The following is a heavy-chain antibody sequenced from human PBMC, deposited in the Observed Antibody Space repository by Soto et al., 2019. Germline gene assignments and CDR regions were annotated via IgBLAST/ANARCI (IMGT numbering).Heavy chain of an antibody. D-gene: IGHD1-1*01. J-gene: IGHJ3*02. Sequence: QVQLQQWGAGLLKPSETLSLTCAVYGGSVSGANYYWSWIRQPPGKGLEWIGEMSHSGGTHFNPSPQSQVSISVDTSTNEFSLKMRSVTAADTALYYCARVERGTATTVVDAFDIWGPGTMVTVSS. CDR1: GGSVSGANYY. V-gene: IGHV4-34*01. CDR3: ARVERGTATTVVDAFDI. CDR2: MSHSGGT.